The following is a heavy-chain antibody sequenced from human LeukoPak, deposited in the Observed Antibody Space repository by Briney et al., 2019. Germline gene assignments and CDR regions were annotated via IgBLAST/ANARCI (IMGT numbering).Heavy chain of an antibody. CDR1: GFIFSSYS. CDR3: ARDRYSGSYPLDY. D-gene: IGHD1-26*01. Sequence: GGSLRLSCAASGFIFSSYSMNWVRQAPGKGLEWVSFISTSSSYIYYADSVKGRFTISRDNAKNSLYLQMNSLRVEDTAVYYCARDRYSGSYPLDYWGQGTLVTVSS. J-gene: IGHJ4*02. V-gene: IGHV3-21*04. CDR2: ISTSSSYI.